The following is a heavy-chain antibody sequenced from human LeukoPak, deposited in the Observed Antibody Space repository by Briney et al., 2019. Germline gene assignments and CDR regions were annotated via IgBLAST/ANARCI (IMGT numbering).Heavy chain of an antibody. V-gene: IGHV1-18*01. CDR2: ISAYNGNT. J-gene: IGHJ6*03. CDR3: ARSWTKTNYHYMNV. D-gene: IGHD1-14*01. CDR1: GYTFTSYG. Sequence: ASVKVSCKASGYTFTSYGISWVRQAPGQGLEWMGWISAYNGNTNYAQKLQGRVTMTTDASTSTAYMELNNLRSDDTAVFYCARSWTKTNYHYMNVWAKGTTVTVS.